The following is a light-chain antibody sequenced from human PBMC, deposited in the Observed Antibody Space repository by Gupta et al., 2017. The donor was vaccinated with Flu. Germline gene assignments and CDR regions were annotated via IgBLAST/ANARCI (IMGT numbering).Light chain of an antibody. J-gene: IGLJ3*02. Sequence: QSALTQPASVSGSPGQSITISCTGTSSDVGAYNYVSWYQQPPGKAPKLMIFDVTKRPAGVSNRFSGSKSGNTASLTISGLQTEDEADYYCSSYTTSSTRVFGGGTKLTVL. CDR1: SSDVGAYNY. CDR2: DVT. CDR3: SSYTTSSTRV. V-gene: IGLV2-14*03.